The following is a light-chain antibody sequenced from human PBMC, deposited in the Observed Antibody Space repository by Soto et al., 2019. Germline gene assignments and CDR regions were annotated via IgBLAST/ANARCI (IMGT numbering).Light chain of an antibody. Sequence: QSALTQPPSASGSPGQSVTISCTGTNTDVGAFDFVSWYQQHPNKAPKLIIFEVSKRPSGVPDRFSGSKSGYTASLTVSGLQAEDEGHYYCSSPAGGDKWVFGTGTKLTVL. J-gene: IGLJ3*02. CDR2: EVS. CDR1: NTDVGAFDF. CDR3: SSPAGGDKWV. V-gene: IGLV2-8*01.